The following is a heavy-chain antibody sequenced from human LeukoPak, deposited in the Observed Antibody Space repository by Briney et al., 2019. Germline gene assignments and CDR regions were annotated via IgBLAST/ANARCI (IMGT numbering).Heavy chain of an antibody. V-gene: IGHV3-23*01. CDR2: ISGSGGST. CDR1: GFSFSSYS. Sequence: GGSLRLSCAASGFSFSSYSINWVRQAPGKGLEWVSAISGSGGSTYYADSVKGRFTISRDNSKNTLYLQMNSLRAEDTAVYYCAKPRGGYYPDPWGQGTLVTVSS. CDR3: AKPRGGYYPDP. D-gene: IGHD3-10*01. J-gene: IGHJ5*02.